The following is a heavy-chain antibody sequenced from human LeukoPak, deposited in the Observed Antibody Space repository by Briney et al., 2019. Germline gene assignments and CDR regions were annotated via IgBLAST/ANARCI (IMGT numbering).Heavy chain of an antibody. J-gene: IGHJ3*02. V-gene: IGHV4-59*12. CDR1: GGSISSYY. CDR3: ARDSRYYYDSSGYHGAFDI. Sequence: SETLSLTCTVSGGSISSYYWSWIRQPPGKGLEWIGYIYYSGSTNYNPSLKSRVTISVDTSKNQFSLKLTSMTAADTAVYYCARDSRYYYDSSGYHGAFDIWGQGTMVTVSS. D-gene: IGHD3-22*01. CDR2: IYYSGST.